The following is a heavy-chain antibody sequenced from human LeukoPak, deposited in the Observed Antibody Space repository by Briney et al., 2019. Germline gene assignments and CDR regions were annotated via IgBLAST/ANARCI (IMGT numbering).Heavy chain of an antibody. CDR1: GSPFTDSW. CDR3: TRDRFFTMVA. J-gene: IGHJ6*02. Sequence: PGGSLRLSCAASGSPFTDSWMHWVRQTPGKGLLWVSLITSDGTRTTYADSVKGRFTISRDNTRNTLYLQMNSLRAEDTATYYCTRDRFFTMVAWGQGTTVTVSS. V-gene: IGHV3-74*03. CDR2: ITSDGTRT.